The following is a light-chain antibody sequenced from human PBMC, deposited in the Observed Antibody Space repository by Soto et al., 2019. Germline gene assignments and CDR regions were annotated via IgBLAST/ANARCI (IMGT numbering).Light chain of an antibody. CDR2: AAS. CDR1: QGISNY. CDR3: QRYISAPFT. Sequence: DIQMTQSPSSLSASVGDRVTITCRATQGISNYLAWYQQKPGKVPKLLIYAASTLQSGVPSRFRGSGYGTDFTLTISSLQPEDVATYYCQRYISAPFTFGPGTNVHL. V-gene: IGKV1-27*01. J-gene: IGKJ3*01.